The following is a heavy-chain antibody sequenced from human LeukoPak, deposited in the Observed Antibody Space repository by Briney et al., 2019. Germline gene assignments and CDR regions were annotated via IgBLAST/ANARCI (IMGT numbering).Heavy chain of an antibody. CDR1: GFTFSSYA. V-gene: IGHV3-30-3*01. CDR2: IPYDGSNK. Sequence: GGSLRLSCAASGFTFSSYAMHWVRQAPGKGLEWVAVIPYDGSNKYYADSVKGRFTISRENSKNTLYLQMNSLRAEDTAVYYCAREESGAFIFDYWGQGTLVTVSS. J-gene: IGHJ4*02. CDR3: AREESGAFIFDY. D-gene: IGHD4-17*01.